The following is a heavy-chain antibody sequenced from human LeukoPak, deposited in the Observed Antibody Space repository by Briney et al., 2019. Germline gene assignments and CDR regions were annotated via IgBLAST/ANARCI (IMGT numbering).Heavy chain of an antibody. CDR2: INPNSGGT. J-gene: IGHJ4*02. CDR1: GYTFTGYY. V-gene: IGHV1-2*02. D-gene: IGHD3-22*01. CDR3: ARDSYCYDSSGYNDY. Sequence: ASVKVSCKASGYTFTGYYMHWVRQAPGQGLEWMGWINPNSGGTNYAQKFQGRVTMTRDTSISTAYMELSRLRSDDTAVYYCARDSYCYDSSGYNDYWGQGTLVTVSS.